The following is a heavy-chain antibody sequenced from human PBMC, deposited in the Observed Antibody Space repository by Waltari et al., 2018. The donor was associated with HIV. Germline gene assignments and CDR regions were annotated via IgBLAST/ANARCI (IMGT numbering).Heavy chain of an antibody. D-gene: IGHD2-21*01. CDR1: GGSISSYY. J-gene: IGHJ4*02. CDR2: IYYSGST. CDR3: ARVDSIAYFDY. Sequence: QVQLQESGPGLVKPSETLSLTCTVSGGSISSYYWNWIRQPPGKGLEWIGYIYYSGSTNYNPSLKSRVTISVDTSKNQFSLKLSSVTAADTAVYYCARVDSIAYFDYWGQGTLVTVSS. V-gene: IGHV4-59*01.